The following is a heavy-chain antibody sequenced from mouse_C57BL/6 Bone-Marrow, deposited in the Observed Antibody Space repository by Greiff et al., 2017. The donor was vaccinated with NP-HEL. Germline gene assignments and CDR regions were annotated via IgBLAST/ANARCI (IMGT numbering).Heavy chain of an antibody. CDR2: IWSGGST. CDR1: GFSLTSYG. J-gene: IGHJ4*01. Sequence: VKLVESGPGLVQPSQSLSITCTVSGFSLTSYGVHWVRQSPGKGLEWLGVIWSGGSTDYNAAFISRLSISKDNSKSQVFFKKNRMHADDTAIYYSARAYLYAMWYWGQGTSVTVSS. CDR3: ARAYLYAMWY. V-gene: IGHV2-2*01. D-gene: IGHD5-5*01.